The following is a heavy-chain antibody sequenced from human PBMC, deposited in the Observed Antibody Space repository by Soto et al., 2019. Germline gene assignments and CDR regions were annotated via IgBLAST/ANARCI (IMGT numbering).Heavy chain of an antibody. Sequence: QVQLVQSGAEVKKPGSSVKVSCKASGGTFSSYAISWVRQAPGQGLEWMGGIIPIFGTANYAQKFQGRVTITADESTSTAYMELSSLRSEDTAVYYCARSYYYDSSGYYYWFDPWGKGTLVTVSS. CDR1: GGTFSSYA. V-gene: IGHV1-69*01. CDR2: IIPIFGTA. D-gene: IGHD3-22*01. J-gene: IGHJ5*02. CDR3: ARSYYYDSSGYYYWFDP.